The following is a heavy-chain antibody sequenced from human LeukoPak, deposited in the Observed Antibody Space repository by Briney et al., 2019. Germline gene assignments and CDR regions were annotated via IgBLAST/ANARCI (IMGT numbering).Heavy chain of an antibody. J-gene: IGHJ4*02. CDR2: IIPIFGTA. D-gene: IGHD2-2*01. CDR3: ARGDRRGTSCYYDY. V-gene: IGHV1-69*05. Sequence: GASVKVSCKPSGGTFSRLPISWVRQAPGQGLEWMGGIIPIFGTANYAQKFQGRVTITMDESTSTVYMEVTSLRAEDTAVSYCARGDRRGTSCYYDYWGQGTLVTVSS. CDR1: GGTFSRLP.